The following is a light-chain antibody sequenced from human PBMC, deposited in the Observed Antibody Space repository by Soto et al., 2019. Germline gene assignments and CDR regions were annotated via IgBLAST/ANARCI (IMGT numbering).Light chain of an antibody. CDR1: QTINKY. CDR2: LAS. Sequence: DIQMTQSPSSLSASVGDRVTISCRASQTINKYLSWYQQKPGKPPDLLIYLASSLQSGVPSRFSGSRSGTDFTLTISSLQPEDFGTYYCQQSFTTPYTFGQGTKLEIK. J-gene: IGKJ2*01. V-gene: IGKV1-39*01. CDR3: QQSFTTPYT.